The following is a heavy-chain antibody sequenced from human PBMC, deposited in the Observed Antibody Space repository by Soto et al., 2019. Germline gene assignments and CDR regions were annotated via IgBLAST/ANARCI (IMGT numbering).Heavy chain of an antibody. J-gene: IGHJ4*02. D-gene: IGHD3-10*01. CDR2: ISGSGGST. Sequence: PGGSLRLSCAASGFTFSSYAMSWVRQAPGKGLEWVSAISGSGGSTYYADSVKGRFTISRDNSKNTLYLQMNSLRAEDTAVYYCARRSSYGGSGIDLDYWGQGTLVTVSS. V-gene: IGHV3-23*01. CDR3: ARRSSYGGSGIDLDY. CDR1: GFTFSSYA.